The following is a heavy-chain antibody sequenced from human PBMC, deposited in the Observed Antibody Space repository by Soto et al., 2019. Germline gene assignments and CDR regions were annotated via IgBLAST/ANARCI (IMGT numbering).Heavy chain of an antibody. CDR2: ISGSGGST. J-gene: IGHJ6*02. CDR1: GFTFSSDA. D-gene: IGHD2-2*01. V-gene: IGHV3-23*01. Sequence: GGSLRLSCAASGFTFSSDAMSWVRQAPGKGLEWVSAISGSGGSTYYADSVKGRFTISRDNSKNTLYLQMNSLRAEDTAVYYCAKDIEEYQLDGYCYYGMDVWGQGTTVTVSS. CDR3: AKDIEEYQLDGYCYYGMDV.